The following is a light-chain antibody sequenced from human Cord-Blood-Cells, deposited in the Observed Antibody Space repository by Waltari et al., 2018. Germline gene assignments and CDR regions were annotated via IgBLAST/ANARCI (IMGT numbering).Light chain of an antibody. CDR1: SGINVGTYR. CDR3: MIWHSSAVV. V-gene: IGLV5-45*03. CDR2: YKSDSDK. J-gene: IGLJ2*01. Sequence: QAVLTQPSSLSASPGASASLTCTLRSGINVGTYRIYWYQQKPESPPQSLLRYKSDSDKQQGSGVPSRFSGSKDASSNAGILLISGLQSEDEADYYCMIWHSSAVVFGGGTKLTVL.